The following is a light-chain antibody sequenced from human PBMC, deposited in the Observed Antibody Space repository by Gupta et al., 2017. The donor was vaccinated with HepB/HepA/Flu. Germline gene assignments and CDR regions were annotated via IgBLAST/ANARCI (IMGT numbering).Light chain of an antibody. Sequence: EIVLTQSPVTLSLSPGERATLSCRASQSVSRYLAWYQQKPGQPPSLLVFDASNRATDIPPRCSGSGSGTDFTRTISSLEPEDFAVYYCQQRINGPLTFGGGTRVEIK. J-gene: IGKJ4*01. CDR2: DAS. V-gene: IGKV3-11*01. CDR3: QQRINGPLT. CDR1: QSVSRY.